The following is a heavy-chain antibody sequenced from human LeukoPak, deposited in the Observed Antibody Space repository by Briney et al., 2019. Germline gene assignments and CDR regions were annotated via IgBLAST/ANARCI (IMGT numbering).Heavy chain of an antibody. J-gene: IGHJ4*02. D-gene: IGHD5-12*01. CDR2: MNPNSGNT. Sequence: GASVTVSCKASGYTFTSYDINWVRQATGQGLEWMGWMNPNSGNTGYAQKFQGRVTMTRNTSISTAYMELSSLRSEDTAVYYCARARSGYGYEERFDYWGQGTLVTVSS. V-gene: IGHV1-8*01. CDR1: GYTFTSYD. CDR3: ARARSGYGYEERFDY.